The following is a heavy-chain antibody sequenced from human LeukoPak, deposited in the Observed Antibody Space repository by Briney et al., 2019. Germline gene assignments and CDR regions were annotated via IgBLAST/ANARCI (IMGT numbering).Heavy chain of an antibody. CDR1: GFTFSSYS. CDR3: ARDTAAADHDY. Sequence: GGSLRLSCAASGFTFSSYSMNWVRQAPGKGLEWVSSISSSSSYIYYADSVKSRFTISRDNAKNSLYLQMDSLRAEDTAVYYCARDTAAADHDYWGQGTPVTVSS. V-gene: IGHV3-21*01. CDR2: ISSSSSYI. J-gene: IGHJ4*02. D-gene: IGHD6-13*01.